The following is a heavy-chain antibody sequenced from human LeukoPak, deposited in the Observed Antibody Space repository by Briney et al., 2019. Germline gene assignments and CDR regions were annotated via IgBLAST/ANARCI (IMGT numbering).Heavy chain of an antibody. J-gene: IGHJ6*02. V-gene: IGHV3-23*01. CDR3: AKEGVAVVVADTRYGMDV. CDR2: ISGSDGST. Sequence: GGSLRLSCAASGFTFSNYAMNWVRQAPGKGMEWVSRISGSDGSTYYADSVKGRFTISRDNSKNTLNLQMNSLRVEDTAVYYCAKEGVAVVVADTRYGMDVWGQGTTVTVSS. D-gene: IGHD2-15*01. CDR1: GFTFSNYA.